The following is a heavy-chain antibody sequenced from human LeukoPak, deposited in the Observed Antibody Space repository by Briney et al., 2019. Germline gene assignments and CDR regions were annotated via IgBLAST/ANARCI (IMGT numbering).Heavy chain of an antibody. D-gene: IGHD6-13*01. CDR1: GGSFSGYY. J-gene: IGHJ4*02. CDR3: VREGDSNSWYGLI. Sequence: SETLSLTCAVYGGSFSGYYWSWIRQPPGKGLEWIGEINHSGSTNYSPSLKSRVTISVYTSNNQFSLNLTSVTAADTAVYYCVREGDSNSWYGLIWGQGTLVTVSS. CDR2: INHSGST. V-gene: IGHV4-34*01.